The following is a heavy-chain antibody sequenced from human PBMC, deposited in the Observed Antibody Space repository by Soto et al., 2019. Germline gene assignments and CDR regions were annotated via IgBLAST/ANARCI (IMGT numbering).Heavy chain of an antibody. CDR1: GFTFSSYA. Sequence: WGSLRLSCAASGFTFSSYAMSWVRQAPGKGLEWVSAISGSGGSTYYADSVKGRFTISRDNSKNTLYLQMNSLRAEDTAVYYCAKVLGIAVVIDYWGQGTLVTVSS. CDR2: ISGSGGST. V-gene: IGHV3-23*01. D-gene: IGHD6-19*01. J-gene: IGHJ4*02. CDR3: AKVLGIAVVIDY.